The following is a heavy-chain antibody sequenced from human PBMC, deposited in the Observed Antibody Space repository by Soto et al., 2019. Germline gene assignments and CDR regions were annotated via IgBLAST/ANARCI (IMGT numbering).Heavy chain of an antibody. CDR3: ARVSLRGYFHY. CDR1: GGSIGSGVYY. V-gene: IGHV4-30-4*01. J-gene: IGHJ4*02. Sequence: PSETLSLTCTVSGGSIGSGVYYWSWIRQPPGKGLDWIGYIYYSGSTYYNPSLKSRVTISVDTSKNQFSLKLSSVTAADTAVYYCARVSLRGYFHYWGQGALVTVSS. CDR2: IYYSGST. D-gene: IGHD3-3*01.